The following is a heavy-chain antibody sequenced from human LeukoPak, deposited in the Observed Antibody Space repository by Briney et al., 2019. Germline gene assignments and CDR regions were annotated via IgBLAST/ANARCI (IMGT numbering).Heavy chain of an antibody. D-gene: IGHD2-15*01. CDR3: ARRDIVVVVSASDY. V-gene: IGHV3-23*01. CDR1: GFTFSNYV. J-gene: IGHJ4*02. Sequence: GGSLRLSCAASGFTFSNYVMIWVGQAPGKGVEGVSGITASGDSTYYGDSVKGRFTISRDNSKNTVYLQMNSLRVDDTAVYYCARRDIVVVVSASDYWGQGTLVTVSS. CDR2: ITASGDST.